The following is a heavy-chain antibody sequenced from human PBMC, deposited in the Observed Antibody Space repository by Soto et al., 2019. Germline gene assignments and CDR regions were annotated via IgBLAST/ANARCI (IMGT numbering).Heavy chain of an antibody. V-gene: IGHV1-46*01. CDR3: ARDQAYSSPLKYGMDV. J-gene: IGHJ6*02. Sequence: ASVKVSCKASGYTFTSYYMHWVRQAPGQGLEWMGIINPSGGSTSYAQKFQGRVTMTRDTSTSTVYMELSSLRSEDTAVYYCARDQAYSSPLKYGMDVWGQGTTVTVSS. CDR2: INPSGGST. D-gene: IGHD6-13*01. CDR1: GYTFTSYY.